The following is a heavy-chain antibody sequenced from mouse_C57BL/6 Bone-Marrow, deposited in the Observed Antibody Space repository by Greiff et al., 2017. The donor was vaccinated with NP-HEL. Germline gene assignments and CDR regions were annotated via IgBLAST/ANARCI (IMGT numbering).Heavy chain of an antibody. Sequence: QVQLQQPGAELVRPGTSVKLSCKASGYTFTSYWMHWVKQRPGQGLEWIGVIDPSDSYTNYNQKFKGKATLTVDTSSSTAYMQLSSLTSEDSAVYYCARSNGYYGYAMDYWGQGTSVTVSS. D-gene: IGHD2-3*01. V-gene: IGHV1-59*01. J-gene: IGHJ4*01. CDR3: ARSNGYYGYAMDY. CDR2: IDPSDSYT. CDR1: GYTFTSYW.